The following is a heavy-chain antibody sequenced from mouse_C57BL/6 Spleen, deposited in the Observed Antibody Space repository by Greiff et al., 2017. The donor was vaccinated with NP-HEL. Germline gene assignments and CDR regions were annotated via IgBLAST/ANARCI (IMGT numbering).Heavy chain of an antibody. CDR3: ARDDYDGFAY. Sequence: VQLQQSVAELVRPGASVKLSCTASGFNIENTYMHWVKQRPEQGLEWIGRIDPANGNTKYAPKFQGKATITADTSSNTAYLQLSILTSEDTAIYYCARDDYDGFAYWGQGTLVTVSA. CDR1: GFNIENTY. CDR2: IDPANGNT. V-gene: IGHV14-3*01. D-gene: IGHD2-4*01. J-gene: IGHJ3*01.